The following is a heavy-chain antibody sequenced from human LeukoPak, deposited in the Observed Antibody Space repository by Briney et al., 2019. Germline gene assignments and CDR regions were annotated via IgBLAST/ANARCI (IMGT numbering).Heavy chain of an antibody. J-gene: IGHJ4*02. CDR1: GGSISSYY. Sequence: SETLSLTCTVSGGSISSYYWSWIRQPPGKGLEWIGYIYYSGSTNYNPSLKSRVTISVDTSKNQFSLKLSSVTAADTAVYYCASTLMITFGGVIARGSFDYWGQGTLVTVSS. D-gene: IGHD3-16*01. CDR3: ASTLMITFGGVIARGSFDY. V-gene: IGHV4-59*01. CDR2: IYYSGST.